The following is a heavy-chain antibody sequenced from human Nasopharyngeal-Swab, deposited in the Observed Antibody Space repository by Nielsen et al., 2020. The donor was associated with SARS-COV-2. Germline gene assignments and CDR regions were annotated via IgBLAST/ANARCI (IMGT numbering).Heavy chain of an antibody. CDR2: IDTDGAIT. D-gene: IGHD2-15*01. Sequence: ESLKISGAASGFSFRTYWMHWVRQSPGKGLLWVSRIDTDGAITNYADSVKGRFTISRDNAKNTLYLQMNSLRADDTAVYYCARDVGGRDNYWGQGALVTVSS. J-gene: IGHJ4*02. CDR3: ARDVGGRDNY. CDR1: GFSFRTYW. V-gene: IGHV3-74*01.